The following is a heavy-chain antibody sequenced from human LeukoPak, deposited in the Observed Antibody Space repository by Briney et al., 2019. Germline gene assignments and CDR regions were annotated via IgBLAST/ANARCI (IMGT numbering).Heavy chain of an antibody. CDR1: GFTFRGSA. CDR3: TRRKSDGGWFDP. Sequence: GGSLRLSCAASGFTFRGSAMHWVRQASGKGLEWVGRIRSKANSYATAYAASVKGRFTISRDDSKNTAYLQMNSRKTEDTAVYYCTRRKSDGGWFDPWGQGTLVTVSS. V-gene: IGHV3-73*01. J-gene: IGHJ5*02. D-gene: IGHD3-16*01. CDR2: IRSKANSYAT.